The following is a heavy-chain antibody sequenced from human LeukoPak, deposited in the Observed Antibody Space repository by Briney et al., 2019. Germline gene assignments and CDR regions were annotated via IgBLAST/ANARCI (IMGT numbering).Heavy chain of an antibody. CDR1: GGSISSYY. CDR3: ARFAMVRGVIPRGYFDY. D-gene: IGHD3-10*01. CDR2: IYYSGST. Sequence: SETLSLTCTVSGGSISSYYWSWIRQPPGKGLEWIGYIYYSGSTYYNPSLKSRVTISVDTSKNQSSLKLSSVTAADTAVYYCARFAMVRGVIPRGYFDYWGQGTLVTVSS. V-gene: IGHV4-59*06. J-gene: IGHJ4*02.